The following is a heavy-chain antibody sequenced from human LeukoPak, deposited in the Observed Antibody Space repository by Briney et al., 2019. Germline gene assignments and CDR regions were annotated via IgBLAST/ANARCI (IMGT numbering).Heavy chain of an antibody. CDR3: ATLAYYYDTFDY. CDR1: GFTFDDYA. CDR2: ISGVGGST. J-gene: IGHJ4*02. D-gene: IGHD3-22*01. Sequence: GGSLRLSCAASGFTFDDYAMHWVRQAPGKGLEWVSLISGVGGSTYYADSAKGRFTISRDNSKNSLYLQMNSLRTEDTALYYCATLAYYYDTFDYWGQGTLVTVSS. V-gene: IGHV3-43*02.